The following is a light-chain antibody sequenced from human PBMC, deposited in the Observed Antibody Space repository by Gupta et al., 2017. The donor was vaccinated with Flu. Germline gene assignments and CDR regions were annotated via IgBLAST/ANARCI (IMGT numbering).Light chain of an antibody. Sequence: RVNITSSASSSTSGSNDVLWYQQSPTPTPILLIYIDSRRSSAVPDRFSGSNYATSATITTTGLQAEGVADYYCAASDDTTNCCVFGGGTKRTVL. CDR1: SSTSGSND. CDR2: IDS. V-gene: IGLV1-44*01. J-gene: IGLJ2*01. CDR3: AASDDTTNCCV.